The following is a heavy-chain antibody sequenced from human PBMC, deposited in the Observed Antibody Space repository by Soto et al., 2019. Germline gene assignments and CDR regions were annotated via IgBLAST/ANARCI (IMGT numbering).Heavy chain of an antibody. Sequence: EVQLVESGGGLVQPGGSLRLSCAASGFTFSSYWMNWVRQVPGKGLEWVANIKEDGSEKNYVDSVKGRFIISRDNAKESLFLQMNSLRAEDTAVYYCARGQYGGKGYWGQGTLVTVSS. CDR1: GFTFSSYW. D-gene: IGHD2-15*01. J-gene: IGHJ4*02. V-gene: IGHV3-7*03. CDR2: IKEDGSEK. CDR3: ARGQYGGKGY.